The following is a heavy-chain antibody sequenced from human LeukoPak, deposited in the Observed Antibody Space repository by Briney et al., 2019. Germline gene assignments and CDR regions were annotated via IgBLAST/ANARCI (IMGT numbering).Heavy chain of an antibody. Sequence: KTSETLSLTCTVSGGSISSSSYYWGWIRQPPGKGLEWIGSIYYSGSTYYNPSLKSRVTISVDTSKNQFSLKLSSVTAADTAVYYCATTDGKTIVGVPGGAFDIWGQGTMVTVSS. V-gene: IGHV4-39*07. CDR3: ATTDGKTIVGVPGGAFDI. D-gene: IGHD1-26*01. CDR1: GGSISSSSYY. CDR2: IYYSGST. J-gene: IGHJ3*02.